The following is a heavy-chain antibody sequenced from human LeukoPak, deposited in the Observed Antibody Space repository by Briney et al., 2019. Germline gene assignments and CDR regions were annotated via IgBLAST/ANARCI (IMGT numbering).Heavy chain of an antibody. CDR2: INVDGSVK. Sequence: PGGSLRLSCAASGFTFSNYWMHWVRQVPGKGLVWVSLINVDGSVKIYADSVKGRFTISRDNAKNTVSLQMNSLRAEDTAVYYCVRDLILVDTPGDDFDYWGQGALVTVSS. CDR3: VRDLILVDTPGDDFDY. CDR1: GFTFSNYW. V-gene: IGHV3-74*01. D-gene: IGHD4-23*01. J-gene: IGHJ4*02.